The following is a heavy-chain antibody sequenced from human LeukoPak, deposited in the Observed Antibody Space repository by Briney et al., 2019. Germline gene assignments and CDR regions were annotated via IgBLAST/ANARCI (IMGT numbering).Heavy chain of an antibody. V-gene: IGHV1-18*01. D-gene: IGHD3-10*01. CDR2: ISAYNGNT. Sequence: ASVKVSCKASGYTFTSYGISWVRQAPGQGLEWMGWISAYNGNTNYAQKLQGRVTMTTDTSTSTAYMELRSLRSDDTAVYYCAKVVRELHLLDYWGQGTLVTVSS. CDR3: AKVVRELHLLDY. J-gene: IGHJ4*02. CDR1: GYTFTSYG.